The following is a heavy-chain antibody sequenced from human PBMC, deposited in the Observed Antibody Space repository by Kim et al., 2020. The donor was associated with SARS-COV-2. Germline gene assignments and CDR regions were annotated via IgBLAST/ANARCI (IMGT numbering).Heavy chain of an antibody. J-gene: IGHJ4*02. CDR1: GLKFNIYS. V-gene: IGHV3-48*02. D-gene: IGHD5-18*01. Sequence: GGSLRLSCVVSGLKFNIYSMNWVRQAPGKGLECVSYITGGSNIIDYADSVKGRFTISRDNAKNSVYLQMHNLRDEDTAVYFCTSGIQHAFGYWGQGTMVTVSS. CDR2: ITGGSNII. CDR3: TSGIQHAFGY.